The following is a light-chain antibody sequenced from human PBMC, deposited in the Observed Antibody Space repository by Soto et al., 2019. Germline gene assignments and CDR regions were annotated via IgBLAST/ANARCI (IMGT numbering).Light chain of an antibody. J-gene: IGLJ3*02. CDR2: SNN. CDR3: ASWDDSLNSQL. V-gene: IGLV1-44*01. CDR1: RSNIGSNA. Sequence: QSVLTQPPSASGTPGQRVTISCSGTRSNIGSNAVNWYQQFPGTAPKLLIYSNNQWPSGVPDRFSGSKSGTSASLAISGLQSEDEADYYCASWDDSLNSQLFGGGTQLTVL.